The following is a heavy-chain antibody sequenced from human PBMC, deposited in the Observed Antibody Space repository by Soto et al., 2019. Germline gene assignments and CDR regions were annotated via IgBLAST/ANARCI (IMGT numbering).Heavy chain of an antibody. Sequence: ASVKVSCKASGGTFSSYAISWVRQAPGKGLEWMGGIIPIFGTANYAQKFQGRVTITADKSTSTAYMELSSLRSEDTAVYYCARCLGDGYNFESDAFDIWGQGTMVTVSS. CDR2: IIPIFGTA. V-gene: IGHV1-69*06. CDR3: ARCLGDGYNFESDAFDI. CDR1: GGTFSSYA. J-gene: IGHJ3*02. D-gene: IGHD5-12*01.